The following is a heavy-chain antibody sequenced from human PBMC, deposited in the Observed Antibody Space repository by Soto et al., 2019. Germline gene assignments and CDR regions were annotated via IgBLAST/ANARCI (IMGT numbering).Heavy chain of an antibody. Sequence: ASVKVSCKASGYTFTGYYMHWVRQAPGQGLEWMGIINPSGGSTSYAQKFQGRVTMTRDTSTSTVYMELSSLRSEDTAVYYCARVKYYYGSGSKDGMDVWGQGTTVTVSS. CDR2: INPSGGST. CDR3: ARVKYYYGSGSKDGMDV. J-gene: IGHJ6*02. V-gene: IGHV1-46*01. D-gene: IGHD3-10*01. CDR1: GYTFTGYY.